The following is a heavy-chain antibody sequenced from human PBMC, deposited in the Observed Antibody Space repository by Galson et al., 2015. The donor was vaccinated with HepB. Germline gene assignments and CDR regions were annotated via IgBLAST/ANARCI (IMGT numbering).Heavy chain of an antibody. D-gene: IGHD3-22*01. CDR1: GFIFRNYG. CDR3: AKLDSSGCS. V-gene: IGHV3-33*06. Sequence: SLRLSCATSGFIFRNYGMHWVRQAPGKGLEWVAVIWYDGRDQKYADSVRGRFTISRDNFRNTLYLQMSSLRVEDTALYYCAKLDSSGCSWGQGTLVTVSS. CDR2: IWYDGRDQ. J-gene: IGHJ4*02.